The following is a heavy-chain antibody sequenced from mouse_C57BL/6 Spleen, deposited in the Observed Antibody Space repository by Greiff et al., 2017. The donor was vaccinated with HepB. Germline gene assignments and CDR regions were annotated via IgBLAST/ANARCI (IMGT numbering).Heavy chain of an antibody. CDR1: GFNIKDDY. CDR2: IDRENGDT. D-gene: IGHD2-1*01. Sequence: EVQLQQSGAELVRPGASVKLSCTASGFNIKDDYMHWVKQRPEQGLEWIGWIDRENGDTEYASKFQGKATITADTSSNTAYLQLSSLTSEDTAVYYCTTGYGNSRGYWGQGTTLTDSS. V-gene: IGHV14-4*01. J-gene: IGHJ2*01. CDR3: TTGYGNSRGY.